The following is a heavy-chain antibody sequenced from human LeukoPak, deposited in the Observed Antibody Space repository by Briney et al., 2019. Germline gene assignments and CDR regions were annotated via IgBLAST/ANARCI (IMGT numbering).Heavy chain of an antibody. J-gene: IGHJ6*02. Sequence: SETLSLTCAVYGGSFSGYYWSWIRQPPGKGLEWIGYIYYSGSTNYNPSLKSRVTISVDTSKNQFSLKLSSVTAADTAVYYCARVRLAPYYYYYGMDVWGQGTTVTVSS. V-gene: IGHV4-59*01. CDR2: IYYSGST. CDR1: GGSFSGYY. D-gene: IGHD6-19*01. CDR3: ARVRLAPYYYYYGMDV.